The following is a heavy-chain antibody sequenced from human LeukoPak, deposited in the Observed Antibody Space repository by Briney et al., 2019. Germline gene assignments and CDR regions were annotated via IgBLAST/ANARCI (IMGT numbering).Heavy chain of an antibody. V-gene: IGHV3-74*01. CDR1: GFTFSSYW. CDR3: ARDLRVRGVSNYFDY. Sequence: GGSLRLSCAASGFTFSSYWMHWVRQAPGKGLVRVSRINSDGSSTSYADSVKGRFTISRDNAKNMLYLQMNSLRAEDTAVYYCARDLRVRGVSNYFDYWGQGTLVTVSS. CDR2: INSDGSST. D-gene: IGHD3-10*01. J-gene: IGHJ4*02.